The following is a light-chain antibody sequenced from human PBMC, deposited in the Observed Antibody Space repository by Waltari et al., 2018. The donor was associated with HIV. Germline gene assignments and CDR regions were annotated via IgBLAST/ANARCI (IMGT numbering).Light chain of an antibody. CDR2: AGN. V-gene: IGLV2-23*01. CDR3: CSYAGSNTVI. J-gene: IGLJ2*01. CDR1: SSDVGKHHL. Sequence: QSALTQPASVSGSPGQSITLSCTGTSSDVGKHHLVSWYQHPPGKVPKLMIYAGNKRPSGVSKRFSGSKSGNTASLTISGLQAEDEVDYYCCSYAGSNTVIFGGGTKVTVL.